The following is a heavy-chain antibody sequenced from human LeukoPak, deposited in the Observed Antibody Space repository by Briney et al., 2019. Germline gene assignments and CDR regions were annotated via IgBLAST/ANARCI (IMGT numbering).Heavy chain of an antibody. V-gene: IGHV1-69*13. Sequence: GASVKVSCKASGGTFSSYAISWVRQAPGQGLEWMGGIIPIFGTANYAQKFQGRVTITADESTSTAYIELSSLRSEDTAVYYCARGDSGNYFDYWGQGTLVTVSS. CDR3: ARGDSGNYFDY. J-gene: IGHJ4*02. D-gene: IGHD3-10*01. CDR2: IIPIFGTA. CDR1: GGTFSSYA.